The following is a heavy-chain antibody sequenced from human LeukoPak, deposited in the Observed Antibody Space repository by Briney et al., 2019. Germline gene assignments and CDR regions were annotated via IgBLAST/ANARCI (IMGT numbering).Heavy chain of an antibody. D-gene: IGHD6-6*01. V-gene: IGHV4-4*07. Sequence: PSDTLSLTCTVSVGPNSTYYWILIRQPAGRGREWIGRIYASGNTNYNPSLKSRVTMSLDTSKNQFSLRLTSVTAADTAVYYCAREYSSSSGKNAFDVWGQGTMVTVSS. CDR1: VGPNSTYY. CDR3: AREYSSSSGKNAFDV. J-gene: IGHJ3*01. CDR2: IYASGNT.